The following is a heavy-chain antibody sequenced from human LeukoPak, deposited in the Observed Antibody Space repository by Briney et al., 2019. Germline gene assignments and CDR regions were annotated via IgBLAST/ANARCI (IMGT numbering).Heavy chain of an antibody. CDR1: GFSFSNYW. J-gene: IGHJ4*02. CDR2: INCDGNST. V-gene: IGHV3-74*01. Sequence: GGALRLSCAASGFSFSNYWMHWVRQGPGKGLVWVSRINCDGNSTSYADSVKGRFTISRDNAKNTLLLQMNSLRAEDTAVYFCARGGDWVQFASHIDYWGQGTLVTFSS. D-gene: IGHD5-24*01. CDR3: ARGGDWVQFASHIDY.